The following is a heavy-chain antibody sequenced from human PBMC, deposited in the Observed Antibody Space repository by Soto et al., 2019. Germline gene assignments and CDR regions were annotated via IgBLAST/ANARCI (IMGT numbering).Heavy chain of an antibody. D-gene: IGHD5-18*01. CDR3: ARAVGYSYGFDY. CDR2: ISAYNGNT. Sequence: QVQLVQSGAEVRRPGASVKVSCKASGYTFASYGISWVRQAPGQGLEWMGWISAYNGNTNYAHKLQGRVTMTTETSTTTADMELRSLRSDDTAVYYCARAVGYSYGFDYWGQGTLVTVSS. V-gene: IGHV1-18*01. CDR1: GYTFASYG. J-gene: IGHJ4*02.